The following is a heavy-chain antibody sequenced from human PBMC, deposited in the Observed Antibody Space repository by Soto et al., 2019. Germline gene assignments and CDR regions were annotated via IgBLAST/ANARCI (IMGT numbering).Heavy chain of an antibody. CDR2: IKQDGSER. CDR1: GFTFSSDG. D-gene: IGHD2-15*01. Sequence: SRRLSCAASGFTFSSDGMSWVRQAPGKGLEWVANIKQDGSERNYVDSVKGRFTISRDNAKNSLYLQMNSLSADDTALYYCASARPIGPWGQGTLVTVSS. J-gene: IGHJ5*02. V-gene: IGHV3-7*01. CDR3: ASARPIGP.